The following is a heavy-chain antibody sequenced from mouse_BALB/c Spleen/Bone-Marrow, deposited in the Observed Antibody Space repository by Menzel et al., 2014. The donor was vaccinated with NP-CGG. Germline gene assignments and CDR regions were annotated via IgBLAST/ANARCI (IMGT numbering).Heavy chain of an antibody. CDR1: GFTFSSFG. CDR3: ASSPYGYFDY. J-gene: IGHJ2*01. CDR2: ISSGSSTI. D-gene: IGHD1-1*01. Sequence: EVTVAESGGGLVQPGGSRKLSCAVSGFTFSSFGMHWVRQAPEKGLEWVAYISSGSSTIYYADTVKGRFTISRDNPKNTLFLQMTSLRSEDTAMYYCASSPYGYFDYWGQGTTLTVSS. V-gene: IGHV5-17*02.